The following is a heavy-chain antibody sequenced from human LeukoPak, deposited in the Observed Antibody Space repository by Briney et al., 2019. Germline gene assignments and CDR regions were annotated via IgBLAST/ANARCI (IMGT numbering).Heavy chain of an antibody. CDR1: GGSTSSGGYS. CDR2: MSYSGTT. D-gene: IGHD3-3*02. V-gene: IGHV4-30-4*07. J-gene: IGHJ4*02. CDR3: ARGPFSDY. Sequence: SETLSLTCAVSGGSTSSGGYSWTWIRQPPGKGLEWIGFMSYSGTTYYNPSLKSRVSISLDTSKNQFSLKLSSVTAADTAVYYCARGPFSDYWGQGTLVTVSS.